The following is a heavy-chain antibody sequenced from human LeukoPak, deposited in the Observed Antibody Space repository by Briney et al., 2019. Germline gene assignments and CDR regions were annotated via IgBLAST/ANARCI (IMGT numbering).Heavy chain of an antibody. CDR2: ISWNSGSI. Sequence: GGSLRLSCAASGFTFDDYAMPWVRQAPGKGLEWVSGISWNSGSIGYADSVKGRFTISRDNAKNSLYLQMNSLRAEDTALYYCAKDTVSRQGFDYWGQGTLVTVSS. V-gene: IGHV3-9*01. CDR1: GFTFDDYA. CDR3: AKDTVSRQGFDY. J-gene: IGHJ4*02.